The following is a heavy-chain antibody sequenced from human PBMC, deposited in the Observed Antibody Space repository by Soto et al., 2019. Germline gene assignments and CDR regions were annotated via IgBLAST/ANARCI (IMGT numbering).Heavy chain of an antibody. Sequence: ASVKASSKELGYTFTGNYRPWLRQAPGQGLEWMGIINPSGGSTSYAQKFQGRVTMTRDTSTSTVYMELSSLRSEDTAVYYCARLQSATLDYWGQGTLVTVSS. CDR2: INPSGGST. V-gene: IGHV1-46*01. J-gene: IGHJ4*02. CDR1: GYTFTGNY. D-gene: IGHD4-4*01. CDR3: ARLQSATLDY.